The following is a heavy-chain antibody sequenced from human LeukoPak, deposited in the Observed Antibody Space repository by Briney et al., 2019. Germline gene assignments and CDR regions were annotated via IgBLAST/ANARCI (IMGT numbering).Heavy chain of an antibody. V-gene: IGHV4-59*08. Sequence: SETLSLTCTVSGGSISSYYWSWIRQPPGKGLEWIGYIYYSGSTNYNPSLKSRVTISVDTSKNQFSLKLSSVTAADTAVYYCARAELVRGVPFNYWGQGTLVTVSS. CDR1: GGSISSYY. J-gene: IGHJ4*02. CDR2: IYYSGST. CDR3: ARAELVRGVPFNY. D-gene: IGHD3-10*01.